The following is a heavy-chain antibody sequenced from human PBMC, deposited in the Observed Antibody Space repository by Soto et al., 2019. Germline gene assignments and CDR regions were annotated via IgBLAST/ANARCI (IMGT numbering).Heavy chain of an antibody. CDR1: GYSFTSYW. V-gene: IGHV5-10-1*01. Sequence: PGESLKISCKGSGYSFTSYWISWVRQMPGKGLEWMGRIDPSDPSDSYTKYSPSFQGHVTISADKSINTAYLQWSSLKASDTAMYDGSGHRRTYYDMDVWGQGTTVTVSS. J-gene: IGHJ6*02. CDR2: IDPSDPSDSYT. CDR3: SGHRRTYYDMDV.